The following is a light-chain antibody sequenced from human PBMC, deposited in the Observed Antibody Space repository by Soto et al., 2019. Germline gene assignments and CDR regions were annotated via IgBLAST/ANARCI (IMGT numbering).Light chain of an antibody. CDR3: QQSNGYS. V-gene: IGKV1-5*03. Sequence: DIPLTQSPSTLAESVGDRVTITCRVSQRIGFWLAWYQQKPGEAPNILIYKASNLESGVPSRFSGSGSGTEFTLTISRLQPYDFATYYCQQSNGYSFGPGTKVEIK. CDR1: QRIGFW. J-gene: IGKJ1*01. CDR2: KAS.